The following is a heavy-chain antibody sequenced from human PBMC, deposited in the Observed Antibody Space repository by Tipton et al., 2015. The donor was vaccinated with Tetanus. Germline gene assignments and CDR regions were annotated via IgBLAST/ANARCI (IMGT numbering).Heavy chain of an antibody. CDR2: IYPGDSYS. V-gene: IGHV5-51*01. Sequence: VQLVQSGAEVKQPGESLKISCKGSGYMFSSHWIDWVRQVPGKGLEWLGTIYPGDSYSTYSPSFEGQVTISVDRSIDTAYLQWSSLKASDTAIYYCARPLTSVAFGGFAFDVWGQGTLVTVSS. D-gene: IGHD3-16*01. J-gene: IGHJ3*01. CDR1: GYMFSSHW. CDR3: ARPLTSVAFGGFAFDV.